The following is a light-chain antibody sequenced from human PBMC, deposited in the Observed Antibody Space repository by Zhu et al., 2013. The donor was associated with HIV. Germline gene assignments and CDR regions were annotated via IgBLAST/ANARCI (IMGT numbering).Light chain of an antibody. Sequence: DIQLTQSPSFVSASVRDRVTITCRASQDIGRYLAWYQQRPGKAPELLIYHTSTLEVGVPSRFSGSASGTEFTLTITSLHPDDFATYYCQHVNDNAAFGPGTNLDV. V-gene: IGKV1-9*01. J-gene: IGKJ3*01. CDR2: HTS. CDR3: QHVNDNAA. CDR1: QDIGRY.